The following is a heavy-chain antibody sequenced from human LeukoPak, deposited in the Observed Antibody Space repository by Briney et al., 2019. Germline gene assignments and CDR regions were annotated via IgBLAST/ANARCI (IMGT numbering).Heavy chain of an antibody. Sequence: PSETLSLTCTVSGGSISSYYWSWIRQPPGKGLQWIGYIHYSGSTNYNPSLKSRLTISVDTSKNQFSLKLTSVTAADTAVYYCARVVGAAGFDCWGQGTLVTVSS. CDR1: GGSISSYY. J-gene: IGHJ4*02. CDR3: ARVVGAAGFDC. V-gene: IGHV4-59*01. CDR2: IHYSGST. D-gene: IGHD1-26*01.